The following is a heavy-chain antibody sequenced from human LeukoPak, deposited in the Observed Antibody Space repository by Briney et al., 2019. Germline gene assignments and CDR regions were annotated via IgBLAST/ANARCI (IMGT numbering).Heavy chain of an antibody. J-gene: IGHJ4*02. Sequence: ASVKFSCNASAYTFTCYYMHCVRQAPGQGLEWMGWINPNSGGTNYAQKFQGRVTMTRDTSIRTAYMELSRLTSDDTAVYYCARDLRMTTVTRGDHWGQGTLVTVSS. CDR1: AYTFTCYY. CDR3: ARDLRMTTVTRGDH. CDR2: INPNSGGT. V-gene: IGHV1-2*02. D-gene: IGHD4-17*01.